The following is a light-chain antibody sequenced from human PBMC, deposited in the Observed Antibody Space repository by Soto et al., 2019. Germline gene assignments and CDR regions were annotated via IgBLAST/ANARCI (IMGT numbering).Light chain of an antibody. J-gene: IGLJ2*01. CDR1: SSDVGGYKH. V-gene: IGLV2-14*01. CDR3: SSYTSSNTLV. Sequence: QSVLTQPASVSGSPGQSITISCTGTSSDVGGYKHVSWYQHHPGKAPKLMIYEVSNRPSGVSNRFSGSKSGNTASLTISGLQAEDEADYYCSSYTSSNTLVFGGGTKLTVL. CDR2: EVS.